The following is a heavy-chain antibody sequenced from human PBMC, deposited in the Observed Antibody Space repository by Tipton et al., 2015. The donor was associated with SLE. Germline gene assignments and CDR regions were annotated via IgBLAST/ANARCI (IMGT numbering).Heavy chain of an antibody. CDR3: ARNKQWLGSYYYYYGMDV. CDR2: IYYSGST. CDR1: GGSFSGYY. J-gene: IGHJ6*02. V-gene: IGHV4-34*01. D-gene: IGHD6-19*01. Sequence: TLSLTCAVYGGSFSGYYWSWIRQPPGKGLEWIGSIYYSGSTYYNPSLKSRVTISVDTSKNQFSLKLSSVTAADTAVYYCARNKQWLGSYYYYYGMDVWGQGTTVTVSS.